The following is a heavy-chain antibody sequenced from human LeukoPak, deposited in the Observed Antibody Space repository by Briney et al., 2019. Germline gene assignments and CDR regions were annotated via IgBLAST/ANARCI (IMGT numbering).Heavy chain of an antibody. CDR1: GFTFSSYG. D-gene: IGHD6-25*01. Sequence: PGRSLRLSCAASGFTFSSYGMHWVRQAPGKGLEWVAVIWYDGSNKYYADSVKGRLTISRDNSKNTLYLQMNSLRAEDTAVYYCARDSAATASYFDYWGQGTLVTVSS. CDR2: IWYDGSNK. J-gene: IGHJ4*02. CDR3: ARDSAATASYFDY. V-gene: IGHV3-33*01.